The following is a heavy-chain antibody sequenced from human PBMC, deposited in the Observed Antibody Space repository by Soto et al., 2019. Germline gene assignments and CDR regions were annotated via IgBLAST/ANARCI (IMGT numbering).Heavy chain of an antibody. J-gene: IGHJ4*02. Sequence: PGGSLRLSCAASGFTFSSYGMHWVRQAPGKGLEWVAVISYDGSNKYYADSVKDRFTISRDNSKNTLYLQMNSLRAEDTAVYYCANVGVAVAGTWGGYWGQGXLVTVSS. CDR1: GFTFSSYG. D-gene: IGHD6-19*01. CDR3: ANVGVAVAGTWGGY. V-gene: IGHV3-30*18. CDR2: ISYDGSNK.